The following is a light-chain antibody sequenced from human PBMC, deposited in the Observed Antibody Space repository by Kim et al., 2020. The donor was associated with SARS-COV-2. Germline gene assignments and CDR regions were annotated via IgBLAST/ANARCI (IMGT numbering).Light chain of an antibody. CDR1: QSLLDSTGYNY. V-gene: IGKV2-28*01. J-gene: IGKJ1*01. CDR2: LGS. Sequence: PAAISCRSSQSLLDSTGYNYLDWYQQKPGQSPQLLIYLGSSRASGVPDRFSGSGSRTDFTLKISRVEAEDVGVYYCMQALQTPLTFGQGTKVDIK. CDR3: MQALQTPLT.